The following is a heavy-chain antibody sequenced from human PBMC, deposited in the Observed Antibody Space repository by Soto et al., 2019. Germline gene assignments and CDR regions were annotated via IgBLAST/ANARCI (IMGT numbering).Heavy chain of an antibody. CDR3: ARDKYCSGGSCRKNWFDW. D-gene: IGHD2-15*01. Sequence: SETLSLTCTVSGGSISSSYWSWIRQPPGEGLEWLAYIYDDGSANYNPSLKSRATISLDMSKNQFSLKLTSVTAADTAVYYCARDKYCSGGSCRKNWFDWWGLGTQVTVSS. V-gene: IGHV4-59*01. CDR1: GGSISSSY. J-gene: IGHJ5*01. CDR2: IYDDGSA.